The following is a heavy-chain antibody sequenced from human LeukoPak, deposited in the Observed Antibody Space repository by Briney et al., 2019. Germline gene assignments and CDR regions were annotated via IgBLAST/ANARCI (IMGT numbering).Heavy chain of an antibody. V-gene: IGHV1-18*04. J-gene: IGHJ5*02. CDR1: GHTFTSYG. D-gene: IGHD2-15*01. Sequence: ASVKVSCKASGHTFTSYGISWVRQAPGQGLEWMGWISAYNGNTNYAQKLQGRVTMTTDTSTSTAYMELRSLRSDDTAVYYCARGYCSGGSCYFYWFDPWGQGTLVTASS. CDR2: ISAYNGNT. CDR3: ARGYCSGGSCYFYWFDP.